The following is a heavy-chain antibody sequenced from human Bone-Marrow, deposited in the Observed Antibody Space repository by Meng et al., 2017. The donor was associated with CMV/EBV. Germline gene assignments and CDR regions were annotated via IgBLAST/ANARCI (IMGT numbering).Heavy chain of an antibody. V-gene: IGHV4-34*01. D-gene: IGHD3-22*01. CDR2: INHGGST. CDR3: ARGNSDTSGYYGFKP. CDR1: GGSLSGYF. Sequence: SETLSLTCTVYGGSLSGYFWTWIRQPPGKGLEWIGEINHGGSTNYNPSLKSRVTISLDTSKNQLSLKLTSVTAADTAVYYCARGNSDTSGYYGFKPWAQGTLFTVSS. J-gene: IGHJ5*02.